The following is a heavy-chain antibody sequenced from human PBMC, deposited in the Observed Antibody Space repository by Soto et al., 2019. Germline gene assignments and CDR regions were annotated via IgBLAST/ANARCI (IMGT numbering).Heavy chain of an antibody. CDR1: GDSIISYF. CDR2: IHYSGNS. D-gene: IGHD3-3*02. J-gene: IGHJ3*02. CDR3: ARMNQLAPKRNAFDI. Sequence: QVQLQESGPGLVKPSETLSLTCTVSGDSIISYFWTWTRQSPGKGLQWIGYIHYSGNSNYNPSLKSRVTMSVDTSKNQFSLRLTSVTAADTAVYYCARMNQLAPKRNAFDIWGQGTMVTVSS. V-gene: IGHV4-59*01.